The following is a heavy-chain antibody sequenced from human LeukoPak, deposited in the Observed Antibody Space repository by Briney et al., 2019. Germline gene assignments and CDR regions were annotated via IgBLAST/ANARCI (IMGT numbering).Heavy chain of an antibody. D-gene: IGHD1-26*01. J-gene: IGHJ6*02. CDR3: TRDVELWSLGYGMDV. CDR2: ISESSSYR. V-gene: IGHV3-21*01. Sequence: GGSLRLSCAASGFIFSSYGMNWVRQAPGKGLEWVSSISESSSYRYYADSVKGRFTISRDSAENSVYLQMNSLRPEDTAVYYCTRDVELWSLGYGMDVWGQGTTVTVS. CDR1: GFIFSSYG.